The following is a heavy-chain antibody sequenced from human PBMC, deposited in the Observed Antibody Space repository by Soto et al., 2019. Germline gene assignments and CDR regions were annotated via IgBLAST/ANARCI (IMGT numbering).Heavy chain of an antibody. J-gene: IGHJ6*02. V-gene: IGHV3-30*18. CDR2: ISYDGGNK. CDR1: GFTFSSYG. D-gene: IGHD2-2*01. Sequence: GGSLRLSCAASGFTFSSYGMHWVRQAPGKGLEWVAVISYDGGNKYYGDSVKGRFTISRDNPKNTVYLQMNSLRPEDTAVYYCAKVTGYCSSSSCSREYYYYYGLDVWGQGTAVTVSS. CDR3: AKVTGYCSSSSCSREYYYYYGLDV.